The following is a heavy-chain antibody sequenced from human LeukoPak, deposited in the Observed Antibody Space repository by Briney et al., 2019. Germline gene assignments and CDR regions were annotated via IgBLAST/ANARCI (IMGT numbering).Heavy chain of an antibody. Sequence: PSETLSLTCTVSGGSISSYYWSWIRQPPGKGLEWIGYIYYSGSTSYNPSLKSRVTISVDTSKNQFSLKLSSVTAADTAVYYCARAGFGYGDYLDYWGQGTLVTVSS. J-gene: IGHJ4*02. V-gene: IGHV4-59*01. CDR1: GGSISSYY. CDR2: IYYSGST. CDR3: ARAGFGYGDYLDY. D-gene: IGHD4-17*01.